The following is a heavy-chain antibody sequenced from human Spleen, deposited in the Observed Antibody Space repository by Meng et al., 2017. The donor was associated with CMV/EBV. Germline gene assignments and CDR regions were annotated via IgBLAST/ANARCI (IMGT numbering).Heavy chain of an antibody. V-gene: IGHV3-74*03. CDR1: GFTFSSYA. CDR3: TRDLHWNSVDY. D-gene: IGHD1-7*01. CDR2: INIDGSKT. J-gene: IGHJ4*02. Sequence: EWDLVGVGGGLVQPGGSLRLSCAASGFTFSSYAMSWVRQAPGKGLEWVSRINIDGSKTTHADSVKGRFTISRDNAKNTVYLQMNSLRAEDTAVYYCTRDLHWNSVDYWGQGTLVTVSS.